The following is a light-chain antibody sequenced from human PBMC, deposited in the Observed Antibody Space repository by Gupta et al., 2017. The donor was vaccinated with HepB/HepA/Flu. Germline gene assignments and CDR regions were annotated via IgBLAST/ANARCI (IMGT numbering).Light chain of an antibody. V-gene: IGKV1-39*01. Sequence: QMTQSPSILPASVGDRVTITCRASQNIDRHLNWYQHRPGKAPKLLIYGVSTLHSGVPSRFSGSGSGTEFTLTINRLQPEDFATYYCQKTFIAPYTFGQGTRLEIK. CDR3: QKTFIAPYT. CDR2: GVS. J-gene: IGKJ2*01. CDR1: QNIDRH.